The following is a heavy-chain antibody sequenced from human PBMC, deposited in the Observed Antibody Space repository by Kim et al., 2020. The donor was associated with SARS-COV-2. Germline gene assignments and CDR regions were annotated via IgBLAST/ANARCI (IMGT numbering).Heavy chain of an antibody. D-gene: IGHD5-18*01. CDR2: INPNSGGT. CDR1: GYTFTGYY. CDR3: ASRGGVDTAMVPVDY. V-gene: IGHV1-2*02. J-gene: IGHJ4*02. Sequence: ASVKVSCKASGYTFTGYYMHWVRQAPGQGLEWMGWINPNSGGTNYAQKFQGRVTMTRDTSISTAYMELSRLRSDDTAVYYCASRGGVDTAMVPVDYWGQGTLVTVSS.